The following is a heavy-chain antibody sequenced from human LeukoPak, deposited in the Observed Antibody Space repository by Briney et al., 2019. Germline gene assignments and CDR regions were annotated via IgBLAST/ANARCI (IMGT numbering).Heavy chain of an antibody. D-gene: IGHD1-26*01. V-gene: IGHV1-8*03. CDR3: ARGGDWRRDHGGAPDY. CDR2: MNPNSGNT. CDR1: GYTFTSYD. J-gene: IGHJ4*02. Sequence: ASVKVSCKASGYTFTSYDINWVRQATGQGLEWMGWMNPNSGNTGYAQKFQGRVTITRNTSISTPYMELSSLRSEDTAVYYCARGGDWRRDHGGAPDYWGQGTLVTVSS.